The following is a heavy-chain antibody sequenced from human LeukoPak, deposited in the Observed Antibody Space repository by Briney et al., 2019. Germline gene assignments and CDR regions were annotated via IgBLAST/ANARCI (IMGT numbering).Heavy chain of an antibody. CDR3: ASGGSYFDY. J-gene: IGHJ4*02. CDR2: IYSTGST. CDR1: GGSINSGSYY. D-gene: IGHD1-26*01. V-gene: IGHV4-61*10. Sequence: SETLSLTCTVSGGSINSGSYYWNWIRQSAGKGLEWIGHIYSTGSTNYNPSLKSRVTISVDTSKNQFSLKLSSVTAADTAVYYCASGGSYFDYWGQGTLVTVSS.